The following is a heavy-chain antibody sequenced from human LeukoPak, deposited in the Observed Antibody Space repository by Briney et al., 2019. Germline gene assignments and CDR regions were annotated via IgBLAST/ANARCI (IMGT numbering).Heavy chain of an antibody. CDR1: GSTFSSYW. J-gene: IGHJ3*01. CDR2: IRQDGSQK. D-gene: IGHD3-22*01. Sequence: GGSLRLSCTASGSTFSSYWMIWVRQAPGKGLEWVANIRQDGSQKNYVDSVKGRFTISRDNTKKSLYLQMNSLRVEDTAVYYCTRDVSYYDSSGYYDNFDVWGQGTMVTVSS. CDR3: TRDVSYYDSSGYYDNFDV. V-gene: IGHV3-7*01.